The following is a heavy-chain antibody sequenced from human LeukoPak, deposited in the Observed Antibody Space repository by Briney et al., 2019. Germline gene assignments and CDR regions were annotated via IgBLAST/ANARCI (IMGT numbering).Heavy chain of an antibody. CDR2: IYTSGST. CDR1: GYSISSGYY. D-gene: IGHD6-19*01. CDR3: ARDGYSSGWYINSYYYYYYMDV. Sequence: ASETLSLTCAVSGYSISSGYYWGWIRQPAGKGLEWIGRIYTSGSTNYNPSLKSRVTMSVDTSKNQFSLKLSSVTAADTAVYYCARDGYSSGWYINSYYYYYYMDVWGKGTTVTVSS. J-gene: IGHJ6*03. V-gene: IGHV4-4*07.